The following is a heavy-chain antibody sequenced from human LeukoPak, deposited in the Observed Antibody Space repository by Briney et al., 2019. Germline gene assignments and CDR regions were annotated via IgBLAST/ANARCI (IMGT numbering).Heavy chain of an antibody. D-gene: IGHD3-22*01. CDR1: GFTFSSYA. CDR2: ISGSGGST. CDR3: AKDRSYYDSSGYYPNWFDP. V-gene: IGHV3-23*01. J-gene: IGHJ5*02. Sequence: PGGSLRLSCAASGFTFSSYAMSWVRQAPGKGLEWVSAISGSGGSTYYADSVKGRFTISRDNSKNTLYLQMNSLRAEDTAVYYCAKDRSYYDSSGYYPNWFDPWGQGTLVTVSS.